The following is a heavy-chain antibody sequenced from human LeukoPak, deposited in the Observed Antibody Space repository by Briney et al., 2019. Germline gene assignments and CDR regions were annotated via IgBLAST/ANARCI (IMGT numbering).Heavy chain of an antibody. CDR2: IYYSGST. V-gene: IGHV4-39*01. CDR3: ARNDSSGYFDY. CDR1: GASISSSNYY. Sequence: SETLSLTCTVSGASISSSNYYWGWIRQPPGKGLEWIGSIYYSGSTYYNPSLKSRVTISVDTSKNQFSLKLSSVTAADTAVYYCARNDSSGYFDYWGQGTLVTVSS. J-gene: IGHJ4*02. D-gene: IGHD3-22*01.